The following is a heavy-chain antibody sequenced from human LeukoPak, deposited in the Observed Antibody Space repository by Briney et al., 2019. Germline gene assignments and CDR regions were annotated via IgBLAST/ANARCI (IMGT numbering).Heavy chain of an antibody. J-gene: IGHJ4*02. D-gene: IGHD6-13*01. Sequence: GGSLRLSCAASGFTFSDYYMSWIRQAPGRGLEWVSNISSSGSAISYADSIKGRFTISRDNAKNSLYLQMDSLRAEDTAVYYCARGWGSSWNRHFDYWGQGTLVTVSS. CDR2: ISSSGSAI. CDR3: ARGWGSSWNRHFDY. CDR1: GFTFSDYY. V-gene: IGHV3-11*04.